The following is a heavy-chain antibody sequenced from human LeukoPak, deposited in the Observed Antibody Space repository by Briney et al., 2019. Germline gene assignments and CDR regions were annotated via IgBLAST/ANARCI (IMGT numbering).Heavy chain of an antibody. J-gene: IGHJ4*02. CDR1: GYTFTRYG. CDR3: ARDGVGGQQLVLAGY. Sequence: GASVKVSCKASGYTFTRYGINWVRQAPGQGLEWMGWISAYNDNTKYAQKFQGRVTTTTDTSTSTAYMELRSLRSDDTAVYYCARDGVGGQQLVLAGYWGQGTLVTVSS. D-gene: IGHD6-13*01. CDR2: ISAYNDNT. V-gene: IGHV1-18*01.